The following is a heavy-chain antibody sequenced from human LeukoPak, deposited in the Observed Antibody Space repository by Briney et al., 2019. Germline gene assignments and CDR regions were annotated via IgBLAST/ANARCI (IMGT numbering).Heavy chain of an antibody. CDR2: ISGSGGST. J-gene: IGHJ4*02. CDR3: AKDPQVYYGDYVDY. Sequence: PGGSLRLSCAASEFTYAMSWVRQAPGKGLEWVSAISGSGGSTYYADSVKGRFTISRDNSKNTLYLQMNSLRAEDTAVYYCAKDPQVYYGDYVDYWGQGTLVTVSS. CDR1: EFTYA. V-gene: IGHV3-23*01. D-gene: IGHD4-17*01.